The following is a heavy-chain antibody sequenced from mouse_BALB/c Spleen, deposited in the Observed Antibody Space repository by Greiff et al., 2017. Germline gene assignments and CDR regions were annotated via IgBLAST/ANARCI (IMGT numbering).Heavy chain of an antibody. D-gene: IGHD2-1*01. Sequence: VQLQQSGAELVRPGSSVKISCKASGYAFSSYWMNWVKQRPGQGLEWIGQIYPGDGDTNYNGKFKGKATLTADKSSSTAYMQLSSLTSEDSAVYFCARTSICYGNGYYAMDYWGQGTSVTVSS. CDR2: IYPGDGDT. V-gene: IGHV1-80*01. CDR1: GYAFSSYW. CDR3: ARTSICYGNGYYAMDY. J-gene: IGHJ4*01.